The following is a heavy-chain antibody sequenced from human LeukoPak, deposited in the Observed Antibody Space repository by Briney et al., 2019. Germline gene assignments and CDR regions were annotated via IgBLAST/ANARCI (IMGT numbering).Heavy chain of an antibody. D-gene: IGHD1-26*01. CDR2: ISAYNGDT. CDR1: GYIFAHNG. V-gene: IGHV1-18*01. CDR3: ARDEALGATSNDY. Sequence: ASVKVSCKTSGYIFAHNGISWVRQAPGQGPEWMGWISAYNGDTNYAQNFQGRVTMTRDTSTSTVYMELRSLRSDDTAVYYCARDEALGATSNDYWGQGTLVTVSS. J-gene: IGHJ4*02.